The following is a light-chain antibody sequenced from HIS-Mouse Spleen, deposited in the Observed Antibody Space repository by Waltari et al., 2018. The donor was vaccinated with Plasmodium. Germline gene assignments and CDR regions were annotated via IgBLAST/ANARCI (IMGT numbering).Light chain of an antibody. CDR2: QDS. CDR1: KLGDKY. V-gene: IGLV3-1*01. CDR3: QAWDSSTVV. J-gene: IGLJ2*01. Sequence: SYELTQPPSVSVSPGQTASITCSGDKLGDKYACWYQQKPGQSPVLVIYQDSKRPSGIPERFSGSNSGHTATLTIGGTQAMHEADYYCQAWDSSTVVFGGGTKLTVL.